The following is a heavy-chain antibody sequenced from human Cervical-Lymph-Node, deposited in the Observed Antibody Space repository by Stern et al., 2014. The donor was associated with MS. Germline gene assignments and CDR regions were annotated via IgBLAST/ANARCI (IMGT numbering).Heavy chain of an antibody. CDR2: IWYDGSNK. CDR1: GFTFSSYG. J-gene: IGHJ4*02. D-gene: IGHD2-15*01. V-gene: IGHV3-33*01. Sequence: QLVESGGGVVQPGRSLRLSCAASGFTFSSYGMHWVRQAPGKGLEWVAVIWYDGSNKYYADSVKGRFTISRDNSKNTLYLQMNSLRAEDTAVYYCARDRHDLGYCSGGSCYLPDYWGQGTLVTVSS. CDR3: ARDRHDLGYCSGGSCYLPDY.